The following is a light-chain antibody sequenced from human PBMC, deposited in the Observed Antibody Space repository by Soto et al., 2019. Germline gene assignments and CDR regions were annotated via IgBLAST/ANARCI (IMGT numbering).Light chain of an antibody. V-gene: IGKV3-11*01. Sequence: EIVLTQSPATLSLSPGERATLSCRASQSVSSYLAWYQQKPGQAPRLLIYDASNRATGIPARFSGSGSGTDFTPTTSSLAPEYFPIYYCQQRSNWPPVTFGGGTKVEIK. J-gene: IGKJ4*01. CDR2: DAS. CDR1: QSVSSY. CDR3: QQRSNWPPVT.